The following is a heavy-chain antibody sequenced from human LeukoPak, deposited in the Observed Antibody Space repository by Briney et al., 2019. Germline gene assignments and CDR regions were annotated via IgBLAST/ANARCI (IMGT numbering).Heavy chain of an antibody. V-gene: IGHV4-59*08. CDR3: AGHFGSTQDYFDF. J-gene: IGHJ4*02. CDR2: IYNSGTS. CDR1: GGSISGYY. Sequence: SETLSLTCTVSGGSISGYYWTWLRQPPGKGLDWVANIYNSGTSNYNPSLRSRLTISVDTSKNQVSLRLTSVTAADTAIYYCAGHFGSTQDYFDFWGQGILVTVSS. D-gene: IGHD3-16*01.